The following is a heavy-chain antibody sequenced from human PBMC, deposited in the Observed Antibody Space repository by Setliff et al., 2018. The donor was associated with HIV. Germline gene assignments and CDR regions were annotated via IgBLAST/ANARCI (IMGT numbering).Heavy chain of an antibody. J-gene: IGHJ6*03. CDR1: GIIFTDAW. CDR3: AKRGYVSAWYDEPVQFYQHMDV. Sequence: GGSLRLSCTTSGIIFTDAWMNWVRRAPGKGLEWVGLIKHNSDGGTTDFAAPVKGRFTISRDNSKNTLYMQMNNLRAEDTAVYYCAKRGYVSAWYDEPVQFYQHMDVWGKGTTVTVSS. CDR2: IKHNSDGGTT. V-gene: IGHV3-15*07. D-gene: IGHD6-19*01.